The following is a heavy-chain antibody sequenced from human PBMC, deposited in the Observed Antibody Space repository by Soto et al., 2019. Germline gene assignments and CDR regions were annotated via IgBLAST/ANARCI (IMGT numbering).Heavy chain of an antibody. Sequence: QVQLVASGGGVVQPGRSLRLSCAASGFTFSAYGMHWGRQAPGKGPEWVAVISFDGVNEYYEDTVEGRFSISRDNSKNTVHLQMNSLRAEDTAVYYCAKTIDLRPGNSRGRGALLHYWGQGTLVTVAS. CDR3: AKTIDLRPGNSRGRGALLHY. CDR1: GFTFSAYG. J-gene: IGHJ4*02. D-gene: IGHD3-22*01. V-gene: IGHV3-30*18. CDR2: ISFDGVNE.